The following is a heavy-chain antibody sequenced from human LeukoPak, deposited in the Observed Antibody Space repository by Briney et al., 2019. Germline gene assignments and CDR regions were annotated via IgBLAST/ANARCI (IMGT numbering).Heavy chain of an antibody. Sequence: GGSLRPSCAASGFTFSSYAMSWVRQAPGKGLEWVSAISGSGGSTYYADSVKGRFTISRDNSKNTLYLQMNSLRAEDTAVYYCAKDTGYYYDSSGYKTIWGQGTLVTVSS. D-gene: IGHD3-22*01. CDR3: AKDTGYYYDSSGYKTI. CDR2: ISGSGGST. V-gene: IGHV3-23*01. CDR1: GFTFSSYA. J-gene: IGHJ4*02.